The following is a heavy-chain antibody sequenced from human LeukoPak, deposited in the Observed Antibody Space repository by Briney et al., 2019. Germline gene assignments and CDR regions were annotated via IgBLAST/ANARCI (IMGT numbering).Heavy chain of an antibody. Sequence: ASETLSLTCTVSGGSISSYYWSWVQQPPGKGLGWIGYIYYSGSTNYNPSLKSRVTISVDTSKNQFSLKLSSVTAADTAVYYCARAGRDGYTSLDYWGQGTLVTVSS. CDR3: ARAGRDGYTSLDY. J-gene: IGHJ4*02. V-gene: IGHV4-59*01. CDR1: GGSISSYY. D-gene: IGHD5-24*01. CDR2: IYYSGST.